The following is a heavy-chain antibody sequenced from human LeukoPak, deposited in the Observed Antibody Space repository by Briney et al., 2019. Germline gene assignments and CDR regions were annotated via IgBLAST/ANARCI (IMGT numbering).Heavy chain of an antibody. CDR2: IYSGGST. J-gene: IGHJ4*02. V-gene: IGHV3-66*01. CDR1: GFTVSSNY. CDR3: ARDRGGSYSAIDY. D-gene: IGHD1-26*01. Sequence: PGGSLRLSCAASGFTVSSNYMSWVRQAPGKGLEWVSVIYSGGSTYYADSVKGRFTVSRDNAKNSLYLQMNSLRAEDTAVYYCARDRGGSYSAIDYWGQGTLDTVSS.